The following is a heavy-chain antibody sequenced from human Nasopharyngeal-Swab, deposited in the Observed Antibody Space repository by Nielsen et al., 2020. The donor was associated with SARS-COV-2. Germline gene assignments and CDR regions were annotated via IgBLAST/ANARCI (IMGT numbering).Heavy chain of an antibody. J-gene: IGHJ4*02. D-gene: IGHD1-7*01. CDR2: VSRSSSRS. V-gene: IGHV3-11*06. Sequence: WIRQPPGKGLEWVAYVSRSSSRSYYADSVEGRFTISRDNAKNSLYLQMNSLRAEDTAVYYCARFGITGTTRASGFDYWGQGTLVTVSS. CDR3: ARFGITGTTRASGFDY.